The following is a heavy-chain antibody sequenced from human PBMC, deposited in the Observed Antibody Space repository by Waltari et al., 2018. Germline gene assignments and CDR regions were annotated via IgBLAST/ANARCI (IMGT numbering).Heavy chain of an antibody. CDR1: GFTFRTYT. CDR3: ARGERDSSGYYFYMDV. D-gene: IGHD3-22*01. CDR2: LSYDETNN. J-gene: IGHJ6*03. Sequence: QVQLVESGGDVVQPGTSLRLSCAASGFTFRTYTMHWVCQAPGKGLEWGAELSYDETNNDVADSGKCRFTVSRDTSKNTLYLEMKSLRLEDTAVYYCARGERDSSGYYFYMDVWGKGTSVTVSS. V-gene: IGHV3-30-3*01.